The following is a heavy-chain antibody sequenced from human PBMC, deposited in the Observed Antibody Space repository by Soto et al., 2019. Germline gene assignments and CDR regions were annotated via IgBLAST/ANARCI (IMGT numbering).Heavy chain of an antibody. J-gene: IGHJ6*02. D-gene: IGHD6-13*01. Sequence: EVQLVESGGGLVQPGGSLRLSCAASGFTFSSYWMHWVRQAPGKGLVWVSRSNSDGSSTSYADSVKGRFTISRDNAKNTLYLQMTSLRAEDTAVYYCARGDLQQRGSLHYYYYGMDVWGQGTTVTVSS. CDR3: ARGDLQQRGSLHYYYYGMDV. V-gene: IGHV3-74*01. CDR1: GFTFSSYW. CDR2: SNSDGSST.